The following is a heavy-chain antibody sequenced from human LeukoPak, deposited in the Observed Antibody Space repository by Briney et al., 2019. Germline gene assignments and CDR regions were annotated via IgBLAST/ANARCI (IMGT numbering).Heavy chain of an antibody. CDR1: GFTVSSNY. Sequence: GGSLRLSCAASGFTVSSNYMSWVRQAPGKGLEWVSVIYSGGSTYYADSVKGRFTVSRDNSKNTLYLQMNSLRAEDTAVYYCARKNGGYNSYYFDYWGQGTLVTVSS. CDR2: IYSGGST. J-gene: IGHJ4*02. CDR3: ARKNGGYNSYYFDY. V-gene: IGHV3-53*01. D-gene: IGHD5-24*01.